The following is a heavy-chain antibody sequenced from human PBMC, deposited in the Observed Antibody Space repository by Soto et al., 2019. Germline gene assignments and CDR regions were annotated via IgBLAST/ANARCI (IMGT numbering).Heavy chain of an antibody. CDR1: GFTFSNAW. J-gene: IGHJ4*02. CDR2: IKSKTDGGTT. D-gene: IGHD2-15*01. Sequence: PGGSLRLSCAASGFTFSNAWMNWVRQAPGKGLEWVGRIKSKTDGGTTDYAAPVKGRFTISRDDSRNTLYLQMNSLKTEDTAVYYCTTDLVVVVAALYFDYWGQGTLVTVSS. V-gene: IGHV3-15*07. CDR3: TTDLVVVVAALYFDY.